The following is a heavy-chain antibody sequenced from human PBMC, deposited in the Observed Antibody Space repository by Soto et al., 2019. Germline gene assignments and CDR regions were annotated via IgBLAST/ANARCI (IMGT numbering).Heavy chain of an antibody. CDR1: GFTFSSYG. Sequence: QVQQVESGGGVVQPGRSLRLSCAASGFTFSSYGMHWVRQAPGKGLEWVAVISYDGSNKYYADSVKGRFTISRDNSKNTLYLQINSLRAEDTAVYYCAKDFKDYYYGMDVWGQRTTVTVSS. J-gene: IGHJ6*02. CDR3: AKDFKDYYYGMDV. V-gene: IGHV3-30*18. CDR2: ISYDGSNK.